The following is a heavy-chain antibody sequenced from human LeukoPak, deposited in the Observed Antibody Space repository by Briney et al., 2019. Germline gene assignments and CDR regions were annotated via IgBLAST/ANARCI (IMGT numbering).Heavy chain of an antibody. V-gene: IGHV4-4*02. Sequence: ASETLSLTCAVSGGSISSTTWWSWVRQSPGKGLEWIGEIHHSGSTNYNPSLKSRVTIAVDKSKNPFSLKVTSVTAADTAVYYCARDSPPPYSSACTACWFDPWGQGTLVTVSS. D-gene: IGHD6-25*01. CDR3: ARDSPPPYSSACTACWFDP. CDR1: GGSISSTTW. CDR2: IHHSGST. J-gene: IGHJ5*02.